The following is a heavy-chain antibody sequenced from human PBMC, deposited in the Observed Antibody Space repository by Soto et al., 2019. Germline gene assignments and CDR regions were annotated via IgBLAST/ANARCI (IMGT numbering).Heavy chain of an antibody. CDR2: IYYSGST. V-gene: IGHV4-30-4*01. CDR1: GGSISSGDYY. CDR3: ARAKYSSSSFMYYYYGMDV. Sequence: QVQLQESGTGLVKPSQTLSLTCTVSGGSISSGDYYWSWIRQPPGKGLEWIGYIYYSGSTYYNPSLKSRVTISVDTSKNQFSLKLSSVTAADTAVYYCARAKYSSSSFMYYYYGMDVWGQGTTVTVSS. D-gene: IGHD6-6*01. J-gene: IGHJ6*02.